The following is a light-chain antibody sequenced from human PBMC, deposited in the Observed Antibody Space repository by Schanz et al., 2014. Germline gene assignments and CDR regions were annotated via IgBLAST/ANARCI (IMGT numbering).Light chain of an antibody. Sequence: ETVLTQSPGTLSLSPGDRATLSCRASQSVGDNYLGWYQQKPGQAPRLLIYGTSIRATGIPDRFSGSGSGTDFTLTISRLEPEGFAVYYCHQYGISPFTFGPGTKVDIK. CDR2: GTS. J-gene: IGKJ3*01. V-gene: IGKV3-20*01. CDR1: QSVGDNY. CDR3: HQYGISPFT.